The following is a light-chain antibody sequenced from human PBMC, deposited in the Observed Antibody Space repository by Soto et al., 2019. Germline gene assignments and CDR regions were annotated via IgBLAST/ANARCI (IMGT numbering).Light chain of an antibody. CDR3: SSYTGSSTLI. J-gene: IGLJ2*01. CDR2: DVS. CDR1: SSDVGGYNF. Sequence: QSVLTQPASVSGSPGQTVTFSCTGASSDVGGYNFVSWYQQHTGKAPKLMIYDVSNRPSGISSRFSGSKSGNTASLTISGLQAEDEADYYCSSYTGSSTLIFGGGTKVTVL. V-gene: IGLV2-14*01.